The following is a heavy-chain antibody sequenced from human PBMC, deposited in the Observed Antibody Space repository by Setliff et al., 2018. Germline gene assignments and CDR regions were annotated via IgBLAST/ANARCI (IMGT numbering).Heavy chain of an antibody. J-gene: IGHJ5*02. CDR1: GGSFSGYY. Sequence: PSETLSLTCAVYGGSFSGYYWSWIRQPPGKGLEWIGEINHSGSTNYNQSLESRVTMSVETSKNQFSLKLSSVTAADTAVYYCARRIYCSSTSCSLNNWFDPWGQGTRVTVSS. D-gene: IGHD2-2*01. CDR3: ARRIYCSSTSCSLNNWFDP. CDR2: INHSGST. V-gene: IGHV4-34*01.